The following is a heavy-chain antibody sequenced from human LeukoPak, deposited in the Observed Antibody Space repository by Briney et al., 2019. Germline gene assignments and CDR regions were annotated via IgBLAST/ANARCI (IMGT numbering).Heavy chain of an antibody. CDR2: IIPIFGTA. CDR3: AGTVGATPFDI. Sequence: SVKVSCKASGGTFSSYAISWVRQAPGQGLEWMGGIIPIFGTANYAQKFRGRVTITADESTSTAYMELSSLRSEDTAVYYCAGTVGATPFDIWGQGTMVTVSS. D-gene: IGHD1-26*01. CDR1: GGTFSSYA. J-gene: IGHJ3*02. V-gene: IGHV1-69*01.